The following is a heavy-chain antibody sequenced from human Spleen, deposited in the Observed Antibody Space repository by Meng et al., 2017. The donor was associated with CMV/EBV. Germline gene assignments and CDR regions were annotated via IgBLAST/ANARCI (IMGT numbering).Heavy chain of an antibody. Sequence: GESLKISCAASGFTFDDYAMHWVRQAPGKGLEWVSLISWDGGSTYSADSVKGRFTISRDNSMNSLFLQMNSLRAADTAVYFCAKDGFGLGYVDSWGQGTAVTVSS. D-gene: IGHD3/OR15-3a*01. CDR1: GFTFDDYA. V-gene: IGHV3-43D*04. CDR3: AKDGFGLGYVDS. J-gene: IGHJ4*02. CDR2: ISWDGGST.